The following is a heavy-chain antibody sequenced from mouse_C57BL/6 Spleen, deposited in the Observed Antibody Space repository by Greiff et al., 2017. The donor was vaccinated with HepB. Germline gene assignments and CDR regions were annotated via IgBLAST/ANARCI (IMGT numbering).Heavy chain of an antibody. V-gene: IGHV1-82*01. CDR3: ARTVVGGYYYAMDY. CDR2: IYPGDGDT. J-gene: IGHJ4*01. D-gene: IGHD1-1*01. Sequence: VKLQQSGPELVKPGASVKISCKASGYAFSSSWMNWVKQRPGKGLEWIGRIYPGDGDTNYNGKFKGKATLTADKSSSTAYMQLSSLTSEDSAVYFCARTVVGGYYYAMDYWGQGTSVTVSS. CDR1: GYAFSSSW.